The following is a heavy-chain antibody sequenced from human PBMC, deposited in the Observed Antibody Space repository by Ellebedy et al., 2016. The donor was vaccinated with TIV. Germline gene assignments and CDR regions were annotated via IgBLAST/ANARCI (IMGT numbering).Heavy chain of an antibody. CDR2: IYTSGST. D-gene: IGHD3-10*01. CDR1: GGSISSYY. V-gene: IGHV4-4*07. J-gene: IGHJ6*02. CDR3: ARGYGSGLFHYYGMDV. Sequence: SETLSLXCTVSGGSISSYYWSWIRQPAGKGLEWIGRIYTSGSTNYNPSLKSRVTISVDTSKNHFSLKLSSVTAADTAVYYCARGYGSGLFHYYGMDVWGQGTTVTVSS.